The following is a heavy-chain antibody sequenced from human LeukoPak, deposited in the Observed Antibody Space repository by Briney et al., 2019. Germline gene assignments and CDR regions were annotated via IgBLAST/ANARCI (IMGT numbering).Heavy chain of an antibody. J-gene: IGHJ5*02. CDR3: ARDSGDWFDP. V-gene: IGHV4-31*03. CDR2: IYYSGST. CDR1: GGSITSGGYY. Sequence: SQTLSLTCTDSGGSITSGGYYCSWIRQHPGKGLEWIGYIYYSGSTYYNPSLKSRVTISVDMSKNQFSLKLTSVTAADTAVYYCARDSGDWFDPWGQGTLVTVSS.